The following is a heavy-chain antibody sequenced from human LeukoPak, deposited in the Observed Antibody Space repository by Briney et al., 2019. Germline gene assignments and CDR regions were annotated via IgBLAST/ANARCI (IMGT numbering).Heavy chain of an antibody. V-gene: IGHV3-23*01. CDR2: ISGRGGST. D-gene: IGHD3-16*01. CDR3: AKYDSGYFDY. CDR1: GFTFRGHD. J-gene: IGHJ4*02. Sequence: GFLRLSCAASGFTFRGHDMSGVGQPPGRGREWVSRISGRGGSTYYADSVKGRFTISRDNSKNTLYLQMNSLRAEDTAVYYCAKYDSGYFDYWGQGTLVTVSS.